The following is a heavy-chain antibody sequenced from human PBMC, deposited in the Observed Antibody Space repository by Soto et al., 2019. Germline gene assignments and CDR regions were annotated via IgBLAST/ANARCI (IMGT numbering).Heavy chain of an antibody. Sequence: GGSLRLSCKGSGFIFSNYAMTWVRQAPGRGLERVAKIAGGGGSTFYADSVKGRFTISRDNSKNTLYLQMSSLRAEDTAVYYCAKAAMYSSPFDSWAQGALVTVSS. CDR1: GFIFSNYA. CDR3: AKAAMYSSPFDS. J-gene: IGHJ4*02. D-gene: IGHD2-21*01. CDR2: IAGGGGST. V-gene: IGHV3-23*01.